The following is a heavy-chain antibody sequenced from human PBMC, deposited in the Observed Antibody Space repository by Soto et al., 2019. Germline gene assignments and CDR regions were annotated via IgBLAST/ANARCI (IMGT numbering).Heavy chain of an antibody. CDR2: INPSGGST. V-gene: IGHV1-46*01. J-gene: IGHJ3*02. D-gene: IGHD2-2*01. CDR3: ARERYCISTTCYRGMAFDI. Sequence: ASVRVSCRASGYTFTSSYMHWVRQAPGQGLKWMGIINPSGGSTSYAQKFQGRVTMTRDTSTSTVYMELSSLRSEDTAVYYCARERYCISTTCYRGMAFDIWGQGTMVTVSS. CDR1: GYTFTSSY.